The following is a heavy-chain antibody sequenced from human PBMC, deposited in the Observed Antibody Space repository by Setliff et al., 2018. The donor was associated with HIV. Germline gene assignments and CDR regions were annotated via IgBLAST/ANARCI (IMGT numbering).Heavy chain of an antibody. CDR1: GGSISSYY. D-gene: IGHD3-10*01. Sequence: PSETLSLTCTVSGGSISSYYWSWIRQPPGKGLEWIGEINHSGSTNYNPSLKSRVTISVDTSKNQFSLKLSSVTAVDTAVYYCARTAGSYRHYYYYGMDVWGQGTTVTVSS. V-gene: IGHV4-34*01. CDR3: ARTAGSYRHYYYYGMDV. CDR2: INHSGST. J-gene: IGHJ6*02.